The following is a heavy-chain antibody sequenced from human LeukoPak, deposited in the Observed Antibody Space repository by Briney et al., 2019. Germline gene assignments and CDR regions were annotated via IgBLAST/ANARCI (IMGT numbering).Heavy chain of an antibody. V-gene: IGHV3-21*01. CDR3: AKKFPGTVAAGPDH. D-gene: IGHD6-13*01. CDR2: IGSSSTYI. J-gene: IGHJ4*02. Sequence: GGSLRLSCAASGFTFSNYNMNWVRQAPGRGLEWVSSIGSSSTYIYYADSVKGRFTISRDNAKNSLYLQMNSLRAEDTAVYYCAKKFPGTVAAGPDHWGQGTLVTVSS. CDR1: GFTFSNYN.